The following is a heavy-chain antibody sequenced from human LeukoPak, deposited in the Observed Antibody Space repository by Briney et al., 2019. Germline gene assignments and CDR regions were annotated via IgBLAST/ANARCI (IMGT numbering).Heavy chain of an antibody. CDR2: IYYSGYT. V-gene: IGHV4-59*12. J-gene: IGHJ4*02. Sequence: SETLSLTCTVSGGSISSYYWSWIRQPPGKGLEWIGDIYYSGYTNYNPSLKSRVTISVDTSKNQISLRLTSVTAADTAVYYCARSPTKRVPEDYWGQGTLVTVSS. CDR1: GGSISSYY. CDR3: ARSPTKRVPEDY. D-gene: IGHD2-2*01.